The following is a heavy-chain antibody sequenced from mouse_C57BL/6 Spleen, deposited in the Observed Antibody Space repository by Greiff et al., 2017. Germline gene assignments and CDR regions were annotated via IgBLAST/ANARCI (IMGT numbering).Heavy chain of an antibody. CDR1: GFTFNTYA. Sequence: EVKLVESGGGLVQPKGSLKLSCAASGFTFNTYAMHWVRQAPGKGLEWVARLRSKSSNYATYYADSVKDRFTISRDDSQSMLYLQMNNLKTEDTAMYYCVRVGMYDYVASMDYWGQRTSVTVS. J-gene: IGHJ4*01. V-gene: IGHV10-3*01. CDR2: LRSKSSNYAT. CDR3: VRVGMYDYVASMDY. D-gene: IGHD2-4*01.